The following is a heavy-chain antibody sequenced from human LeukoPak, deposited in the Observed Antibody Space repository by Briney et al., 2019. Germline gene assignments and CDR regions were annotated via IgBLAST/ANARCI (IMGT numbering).Heavy chain of an antibody. J-gene: IGHJ4*02. D-gene: IGHD5/OR15-5a*01. CDR1: GFTFSSYG. CDR2: ISYDGSNK. CDR3: ARDHVYGGADY. Sequence: GRSLRLSCAASGFTFSSYGIHWVRQAPGKGLEWVAIISYDGSNKYYADSVKGRFTISRDNSKSSLFLQMNSLRTEDTALYYCARDHVYGGADYWGQGTLVTVSS. V-gene: IGHV3-30*03.